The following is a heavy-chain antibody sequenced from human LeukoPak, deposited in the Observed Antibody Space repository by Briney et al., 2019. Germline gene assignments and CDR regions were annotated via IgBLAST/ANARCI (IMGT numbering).Heavy chain of an antibody. Sequence: GGCLRLSCAAAGFSFSGYTMHWVRQAPGKGLEWVAFISSDGRNKSHADSVKGRCTISRDNSKNTLYLQMNSLRPEDTAVYYCARARSIVGVSPFQHWGQGTLVTVSS. D-gene: IGHD1-26*01. CDR1: GFSFSGYT. CDR3: ARARSIVGVSPFQH. J-gene: IGHJ1*01. V-gene: IGHV3-30*04. CDR2: ISSDGRNK.